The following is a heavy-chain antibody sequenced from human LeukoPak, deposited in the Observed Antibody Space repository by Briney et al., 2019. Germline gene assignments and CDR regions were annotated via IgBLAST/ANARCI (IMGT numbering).Heavy chain of an antibody. Sequence: SVKVSCKASGGTFSSYAISWVRQAPGQGLEWMGRINPILGIANYAQKFQGRVTIIADKSTSTAYMELSSLRSEDTAVYYCARDLGVNAFEDLHHWGQGTLVTVSS. CDR3: ARDLGVNAFEDLHH. D-gene: IGHD3-10*01. J-gene: IGHJ5*02. V-gene: IGHV1-69*04. CDR2: INPILGIA. CDR1: GGTFSSYA.